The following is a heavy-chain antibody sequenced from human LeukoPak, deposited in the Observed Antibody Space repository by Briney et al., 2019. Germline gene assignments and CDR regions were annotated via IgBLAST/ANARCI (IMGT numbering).Heavy chain of an antibody. V-gene: IGHV1-3*01. Sequence: WASVKVSCKASGYTFTSYAMHWVRQAPGQRLEWMGWINAGNGDTKYSQKFQGRVTITRDTSASTAYMELRSLRSDDTAVYYCARVLTPIAAAFLEYYYYYYMDVWGKGTTVTVSS. CDR2: INAGNGDT. CDR3: ARVLTPIAAAFLEYYYYYYMDV. D-gene: IGHD6-13*01. J-gene: IGHJ6*03. CDR1: GYTFTSYA.